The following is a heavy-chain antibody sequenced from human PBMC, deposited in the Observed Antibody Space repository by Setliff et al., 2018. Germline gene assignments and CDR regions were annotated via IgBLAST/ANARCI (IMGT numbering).Heavy chain of an antibody. CDR2: IDWDDDK. D-gene: IGHD3-22*01. J-gene: IGHJ4*02. CDR1: GFSLTTGGMC. V-gene: IGHV2-70*12. Sequence: SGPTLVNPTETLTLTCTFSGFSLTTGGMCVSWIRQPPGKALEWLARIDWDDDKYYSASLKTRLTVSRDIPKNQVVLRLTNMDPVDTATYYCAHGRGDYYDSSGYYYDYWGQGTLVTVSS. CDR3: AHGRGDYYDSSGYYYDY.